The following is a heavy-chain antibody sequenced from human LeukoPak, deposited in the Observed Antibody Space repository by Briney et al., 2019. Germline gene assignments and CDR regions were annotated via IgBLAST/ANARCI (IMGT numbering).Heavy chain of an antibody. Sequence: PGGSLRLSCAASGFTFSSYWMSWVRQAPGKGLEWVTNIKQDGSEKYYVDSVKGRFTISRDNAKNSLYLQMNSLRAEDTAVYYCARGPISGSYDYWGQGTLVTVSS. V-gene: IGHV3-7*01. J-gene: IGHJ4*02. D-gene: IGHD1-26*01. CDR3: ARGPISGSYDY. CDR1: GFTFSSYW. CDR2: IKQDGSEK.